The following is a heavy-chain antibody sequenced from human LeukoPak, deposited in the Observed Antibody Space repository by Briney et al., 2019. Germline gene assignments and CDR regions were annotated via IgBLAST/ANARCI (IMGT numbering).Heavy chain of an antibody. J-gene: IGHJ6*02. D-gene: IGHD5-18*01. Sequence: SVTVSCKASGGTFSSYAICWVRQAPGQGLEWMGGIIPIFGTANNAQKFQGRVTITADESTSTAYMELSSLRSEDTAVYYCARDLGSHDHTADYYYGMDVWGQGTTVTVSS. CDR1: GGTFSSYA. V-gene: IGHV1-69*13. CDR3: ARDLGSHDHTADYYYGMDV. CDR2: IIPIFGTA.